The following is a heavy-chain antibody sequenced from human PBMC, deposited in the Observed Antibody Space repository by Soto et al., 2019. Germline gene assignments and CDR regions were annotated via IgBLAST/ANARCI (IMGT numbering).Heavy chain of an antibody. Sequence: GGSLRLSCAASGFTFSSNYISWVRQAPGKGLEWVSVIDSGGSTSYADSVKGRFTISRDNSKNTLYLQMKSLRAEDTAAYYCARVPPATRHGMDVWGQGTTVTVSS. CDR3: ARVPPATRHGMDV. CDR2: IDSGGST. V-gene: IGHV3-53*01. CDR1: GFTFSSNY. J-gene: IGHJ6*02.